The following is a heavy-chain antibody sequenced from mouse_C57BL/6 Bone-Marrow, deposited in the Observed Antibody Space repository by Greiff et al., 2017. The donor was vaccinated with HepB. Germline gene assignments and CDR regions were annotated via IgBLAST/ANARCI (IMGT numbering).Heavy chain of an antibody. J-gene: IGHJ3*01. D-gene: IGHD2-4*01. CDR3: ARWGLRQEAWFAY. Sequence: QVQLKQSGPELVKPGASVKISCKASGYAFSSSWMNWVKQRPGKGLEWIGRIYPGDGDTNYNGKFKGKATLTADKSSSTAYMQLSSLTSEDSAVYFCARWGLRQEAWFAYWGQGTLVTVSA. CDR1: GYAFSSSW. CDR2: IYPGDGDT. V-gene: IGHV1-82*01.